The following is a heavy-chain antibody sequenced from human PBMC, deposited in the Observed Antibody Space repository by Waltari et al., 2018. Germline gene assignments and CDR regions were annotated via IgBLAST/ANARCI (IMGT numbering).Heavy chain of an antibody. CDR3: ARVHGGNSENYFDY. CDR1: GGSISSYY. V-gene: IGHV4-4*07. J-gene: IGHJ4*02. D-gene: IGHD2-21*02. Sequence: QVQLQESGPGLVKPSETLSLTCTVSGGSISSYYWSWIRQPAGKGLEWIGRIYTRGSTSCSPTLKSRVSTSVDTSKNQFSLKLGSVTAADTAVYYCARVHGGNSENYFDYWGQGTLVTVSS. CDR2: IYTRGST.